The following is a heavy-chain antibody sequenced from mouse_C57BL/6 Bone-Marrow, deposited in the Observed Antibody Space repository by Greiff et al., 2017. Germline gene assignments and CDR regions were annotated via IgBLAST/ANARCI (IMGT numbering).Heavy chain of an antibody. D-gene: IGHD2-2*01. CDR2: ISAGGSYT. CDR1: GFTFSSYA. CDR3: ARRATMVTYWYFDV. V-gene: IGHV5-4*03. Sequence: EVKLVESGGGLAKPGGSLKLSCAASGFTFSSYAMSWVRQTPEQSLEWVATISAGGSYTYYPDNVKGRFTISRDNAKNNLYLQMSHLKSEDTAMYYCARRATMVTYWYFDVWGTGTTVTVSS. J-gene: IGHJ1*03.